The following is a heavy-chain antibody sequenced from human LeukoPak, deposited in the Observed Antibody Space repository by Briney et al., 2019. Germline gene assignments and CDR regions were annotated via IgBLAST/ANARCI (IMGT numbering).Heavy chain of an antibody. CDR1: GGSISSGSYY. CDR2: IYTSGST. V-gene: IGHV4-61*02. D-gene: IGHD3-10*01. J-gene: IGHJ5*02. Sequence: SETLSLTCTVSGGSISSGSYYWSWIRQPAGKGLEWIGRIYTSGSTNYNPSLKSRVTISVDTSKNQFSLKLSSVTAADTAVYYCARGPTTMVRGVIEFDPWGQGTLVTVSS. CDR3: ARGPTTMVRGVIEFDP.